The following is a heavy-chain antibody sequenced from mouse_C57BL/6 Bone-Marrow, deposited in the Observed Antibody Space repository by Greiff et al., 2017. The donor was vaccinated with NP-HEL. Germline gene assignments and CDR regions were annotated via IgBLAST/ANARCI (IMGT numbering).Heavy chain of an antibody. D-gene: IGHD2-4*01. CDR3: ARRGDYDAWFAY. Sequence: QVQLQQPGAELVKPGASVKLSCKASGYTFTSYWMHWVKQRPGRGLEWNGRIDPNSGGTKYNEKFKSKATLTVDKPSSTAYMQLSSLTSEDSAVYYCARRGDYDAWFAYWGQGALVTVSA. J-gene: IGHJ3*01. V-gene: IGHV1-72*01. CDR1: GYTFTSYW. CDR2: IDPNSGGT.